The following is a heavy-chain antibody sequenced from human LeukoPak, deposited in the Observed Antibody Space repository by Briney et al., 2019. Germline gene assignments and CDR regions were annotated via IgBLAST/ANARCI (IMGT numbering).Heavy chain of an antibody. J-gene: IGHJ6*03. CDR1: GYSFTSYW. D-gene: IGHD2-2*01. Sequence: PGESLKISCKASGYSFTSYWIGWVRQVPGKGLEWMGIIYPGDSDTRYSPSFQGHVTISADKSISTAYLQWSSLKASDTAMYYCARHRRLSSQDYYYMDVWGKGTTVTVSS. V-gene: IGHV5-51*01. CDR2: IYPGDSDT. CDR3: ARHRRLSSQDYYYMDV.